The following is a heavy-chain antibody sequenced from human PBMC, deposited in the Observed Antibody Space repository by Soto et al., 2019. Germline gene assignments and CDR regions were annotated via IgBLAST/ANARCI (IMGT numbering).Heavy chain of an antibody. CDR1: GYTFTSYG. Sequence: ASVKVSCKASGYTFTSYGISWVRQAPGQGLEWMGWISAYNGNTNYAQKLQGRVTMTTDTSTSTAYMELRSLRSDDTAVYYCARVVEAAYYYYRMDVWGQGSTVTVSS. CDR2: ISAYNGNT. CDR3: ARVVEAAYYYYRMDV. D-gene: IGHD6-13*01. J-gene: IGHJ6*02. V-gene: IGHV1-18*04.